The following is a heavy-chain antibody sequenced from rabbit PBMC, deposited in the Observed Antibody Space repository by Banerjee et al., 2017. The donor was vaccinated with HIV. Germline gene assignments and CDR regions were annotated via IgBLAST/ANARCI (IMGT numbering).Heavy chain of an antibody. V-gene: IGHV1S40*01. D-gene: IGHD1-1*01. Sequence: QSLEESGGDLVKPGASLTLTCTASGFSFSSSYWICWVRQAPGKGLEWIACIYPSSGSTYYASWAKGRFTISKTSSTTVTLQMTSLTAADTATYFCARGIASTSNYYVGYYFNLWGQGTLVTVS. J-gene: IGHJ4*01. CDR2: IYPSSGST. CDR3: ARGIASTSNYYVGYYFNL. CDR1: GFSFSSSYW.